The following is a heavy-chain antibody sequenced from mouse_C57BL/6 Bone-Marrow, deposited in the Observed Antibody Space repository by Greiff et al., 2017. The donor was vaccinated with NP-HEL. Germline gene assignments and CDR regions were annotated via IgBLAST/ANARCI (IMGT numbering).Heavy chain of an antibody. CDR2: INPYNGGT. J-gene: IGHJ3*01. CDR1: GYTFTDYY. V-gene: IGHV1-19*01. D-gene: IGHD2-2*01. Sequence: VQLQQSGPVLVKPGASVKMSCKASGYTFTDYYMNWVKQSPGKSLEWIGVINPYNGGTSYNQKFKGKATLTDDKSSSTAYMELNSLTSEDSAVDYCAEIYYGYDGFAYWGQGTLVTVSA. CDR3: AEIYYGYDGFAY.